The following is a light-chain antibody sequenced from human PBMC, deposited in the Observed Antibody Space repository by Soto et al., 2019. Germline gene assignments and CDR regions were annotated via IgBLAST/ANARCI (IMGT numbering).Light chain of an antibody. V-gene: IGKV3D-7*01. J-gene: IGKJ1*01. CDR3: QQDYNLPWT. Sequence: PGERVTLSCRASQSVSSSYLTWYQQKPGQAPRLLIYGASTRATGIPARFSGSGSGTDFTLIISSLQPEDFAVYYCQQDYNLPWTFGQGTKVDIK. CDR2: GAS. CDR1: QSVSSSY.